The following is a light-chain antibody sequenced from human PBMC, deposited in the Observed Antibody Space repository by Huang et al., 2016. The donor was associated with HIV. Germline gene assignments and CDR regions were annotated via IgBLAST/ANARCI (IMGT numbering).Light chain of an antibody. V-gene: IGKV1-6*01. CDR2: GAS. CDR1: QGITDD. Sequence: AIQMTQSPSSLSASVGDRVTITCRASQGITDDLAGYQQKPGKAPKLLISGASTLRSGGPSRFSGSGSGTDFTLTISSLQPEDYATYYCLQDHNYPRTFGQGTKVEI. J-gene: IGKJ1*01. CDR3: LQDHNYPRT.